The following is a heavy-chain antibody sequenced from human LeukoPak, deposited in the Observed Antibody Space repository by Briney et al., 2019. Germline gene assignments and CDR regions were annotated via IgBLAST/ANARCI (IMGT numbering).Heavy chain of an antibody. D-gene: IGHD3-10*01. J-gene: IGHJ3*02. CDR2: INPNSGAT. CDR1: GYTFTDYY. CDR3: TRPYGSRRRDAFAI. Sequence: ASVKVSCKASGYTFTDYYMHWVRQAPGQGLEWMGWINPNSGATNSAQKFQGRVSMTRDTSISTAYMELNRLRSDDTAVYYCTRPYGSRRRDAFAIWGQGTMVAVSA. V-gene: IGHV1-2*02.